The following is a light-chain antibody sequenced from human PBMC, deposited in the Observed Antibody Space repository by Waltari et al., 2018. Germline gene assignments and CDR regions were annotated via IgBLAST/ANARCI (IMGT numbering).Light chain of an antibody. Sequence: SYELTQPPSVSVSPGQPASITCSGHTLGDRFVSWYQQKPGQAPVLVIYQDTKRPSVIPPQFSGSNSGNTATLSISGTQAVDEADYYCQAWDSSIAVFGPGTRVTVL. CDR3: QAWDSSIAV. CDR1: TLGDRF. CDR2: QDT. J-gene: IGLJ1*01. V-gene: IGLV3-1*01.